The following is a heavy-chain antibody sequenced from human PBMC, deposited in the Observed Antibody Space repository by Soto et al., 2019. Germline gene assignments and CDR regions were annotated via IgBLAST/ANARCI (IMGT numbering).Heavy chain of an antibody. J-gene: IGHJ5*02. CDR1: GDSYSISTYP. CDR2: IYQSGVT. V-gene: IGHV4-30-2*01. Sequence: SETLSLTCNMSGDSYSISTYPWSWIRPPPGKALQWIEFIYQSGVTSYNPSLASRVSISLDRSNNQCSLKLKSVTAADTAVYFFAGMPYTSCLRFDTWCPGSLVTVSS. CDR3: AGMPYTSCLRFDT. D-gene: IGHD2-2*01.